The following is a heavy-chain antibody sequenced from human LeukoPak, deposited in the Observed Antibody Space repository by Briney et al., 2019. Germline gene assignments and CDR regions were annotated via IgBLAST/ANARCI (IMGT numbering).Heavy chain of an antibody. CDR2: ISSSSSTI. CDR1: GFTFSSYS. J-gene: IGHJ1*01. CDR3: ARDPPSGTTDFQH. V-gene: IGHV3-48*01. Sequence: GXSLRLSCAASGFTFSSYSMNWVRQAPGKGLEWVSYISSSSSTIYYADSVKGRFTISRDNAKNSLYLQMNSLRAEDTAVYYCARDPPSGTTDFQHWGQGTLVTVSS. D-gene: IGHD1-7*01.